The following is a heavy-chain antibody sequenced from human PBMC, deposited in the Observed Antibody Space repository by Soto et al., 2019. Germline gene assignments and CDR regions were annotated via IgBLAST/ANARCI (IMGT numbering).Heavy chain of an antibody. Sequence: EVQLVESGGGLVQPGGSLRLSCATSGFILSDCAMNWVRQAPGKGLEWVSYISSSSSVIDYADSVKGRFTVSRDNARNSLYLQMNSLRAEDTAVYYCARDLSWGSNWYYYMDVWGNGTPVTVSS. CDR3: ARDLSWGSNWYYYMDV. J-gene: IGHJ6*03. CDR2: ISSSSSVI. D-gene: IGHD7-27*01. CDR1: GFILSDCA. V-gene: IGHV3-48*01.